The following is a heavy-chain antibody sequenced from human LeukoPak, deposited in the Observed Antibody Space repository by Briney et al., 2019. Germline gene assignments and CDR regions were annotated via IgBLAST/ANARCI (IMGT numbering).Heavy chain of an antibody. V-gene: IGHV3-23*01. CDR3: AKTKLGYCSGGSCYSRHYRLDY. J-gene: IGHJ4*02. D-gene: IGHD2-15*01. CDR2: ISASGGST. CDR1: GFTFSSYA. Sequence: GGSLRLSCATSGFTFSSYAISWVRQAPGKGLEWVSAISASGGSTYYADSVKGRFTFSRDNSKNTLYLQMNSLRAEDTAVYYCAKTKLGYCSGGSCYSRHYRLDYWGQGTLVTVSS.